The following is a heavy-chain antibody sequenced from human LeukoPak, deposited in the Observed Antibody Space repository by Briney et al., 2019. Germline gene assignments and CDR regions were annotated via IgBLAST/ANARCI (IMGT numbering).Heavy chain of an antibody. CDR1: GGSISTSNYY. D-gene: IGHD2-8*01. CDR3: ARDSVVLMVYATNGFDP. J-gene: IGHJ5*02. CDR2: MYKSGSI. V-gene: IGHV4-39*02. Sequence: SETLSLTCTVSGGSISTSNYYWGWIRQPPGKGLEWIGNMYKSGSIYYNPSLKSRVTISVGTSKNHFSLKLSSVTAADTAVYYCARDSVVLMVYATNGFDPWGQGTLVTVSS.